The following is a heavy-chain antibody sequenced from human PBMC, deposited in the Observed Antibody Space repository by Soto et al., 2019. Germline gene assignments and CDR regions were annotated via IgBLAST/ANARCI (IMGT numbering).Heavy chain of an antibody. D-gene: IGHD3-10*01. J-gene: IGHJ6*02. Sequence: EVQLVETGGGLIQPGGSLRLSCAASGFTVSSNYMSWVRQAPGKGLEWVSVIYSGGSTYYADSVKGRFTISRDNSKNTLYLRMNSLRAEDTAVYYCAKGRYYYYGMDVWGQGTTVTVSS. V-gene: IGHV3-53*02. CDR3: AKGRYYYYGMDV. CDR2: IYSGGST. CDR1: GFTVSSNY.